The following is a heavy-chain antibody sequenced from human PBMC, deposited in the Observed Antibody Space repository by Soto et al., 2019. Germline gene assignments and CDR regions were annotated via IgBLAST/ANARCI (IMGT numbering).Heavy chain of an antibody. D-gene: IGHD6-13*01. V-gene: IGHV3-30-3*01. CDR1: GFTFSSYA. J-gene: IGHJ4*02. Sequence: QVQLVESGGGVVQPGRSLRLSCAASGFTFSSYAMHWVRQDPGKGLEWVAVISYDGSNKYYADSVKGRFTISRDNSKNTLYLQMNSLRAEDTAVYYCAHISAGQQLDIGGTYYFDYWGQGTLVTVSS. CDR3: AHISAGQQLDIGGTYYFDY. CDR2: ISYDGSNK.